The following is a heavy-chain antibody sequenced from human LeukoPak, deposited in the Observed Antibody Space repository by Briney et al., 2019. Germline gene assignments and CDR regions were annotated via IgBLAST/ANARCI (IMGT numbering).Heavy chain of an antibody. J-gene: IGHJ5*02. CDR2: IHTSWTT. CDR1: GGPMSSYY. V-gene: IGHV4-4*07. Sequence: SETLSLTCTVSGGPMSSYYWSFIRQPAGKGLEWIGRIHTSWTTYYNPSLKSRVTMSVDTSRNQFSLRLTSVTAADTAVYYCARGDYYDGGGRNWFDPWGQGTLVTVSS. D-gene: IGHD3-16*01. CDR3: ARGDYYDGGGRNWFDP.